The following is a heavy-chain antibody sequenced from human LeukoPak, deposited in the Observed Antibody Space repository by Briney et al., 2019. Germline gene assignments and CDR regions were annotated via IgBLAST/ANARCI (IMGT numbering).Heavy chain of an antibody. V-gene: IGHV3-21*01. J-gene: IGHJ4*02. Sequence: PGGSLRLSCAASGFTFSSYSMNWVRQAPGKGLEWVSSISSSSSYIYYADSVKGRFTISRDNAKNSLYLQMNSLRAEDTAVYYCARDLEQQLAPPAPFDYWGQGTLVTVSS. D-gene: IGHD6-13*01. CDR1: GFTFSSYS. CDR2: ISSSSSYI. CDR3: ARDLEQQLAPPAPFDY.